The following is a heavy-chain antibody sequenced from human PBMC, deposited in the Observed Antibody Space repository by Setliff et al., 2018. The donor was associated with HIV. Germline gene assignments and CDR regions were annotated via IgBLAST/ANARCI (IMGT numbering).Heavy chain of an antibody. V-gene: IGHV1-69*13. Sequence: SVKVSCKASGGTFSSYAISWVRQAPGQGLEWIGGIIPIYGTANYAQKFQGRVTITADESSSTAYMELSSLRSEDTAVYYCATGGYYYYDKSDYYYHIDVWGKGTTVTVSS. J-gene: IGHJ6*03. CDR3: ATGGYYYYDKSDYYYHIDV. CDR2: IIPIYGTA. D-gene: IGHD3-22*01. CDR1: GGTFSSYA.